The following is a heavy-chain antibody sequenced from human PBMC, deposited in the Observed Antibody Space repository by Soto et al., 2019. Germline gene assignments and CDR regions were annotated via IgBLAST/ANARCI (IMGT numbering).Heavy chain of an antibody. D-gene: IGHD3-22*01. V-gene: IGHV1-69*13. J-gene: IGHJ4*02. CDR1: GGTFSSYA. CDR2: IIPIFGTA. Sequence: SVEVSCKASGGTFSSYAISWVRQAPGQGLEWMGGIIPIFGTANYAQKFQGRVTITADESTSTAYMELSSLRSEDTAVYYCARVSDYYDSSGTFDYWGQGTLVTVSS. CDR3: ARVSDYYDSSGTFDY.